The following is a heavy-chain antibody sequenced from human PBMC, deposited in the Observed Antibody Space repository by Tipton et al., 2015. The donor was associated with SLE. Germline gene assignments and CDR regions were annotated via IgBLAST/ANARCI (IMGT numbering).Heavy chain of an antibody. CDR2: INHSGST. Sequence: TLSLTCAVYGGSFCGYYWSWIRQPPGKGLEWIGEINHSGSTNYNPSLKSRVTISVDTSKNQFSLKLSSVTAADTAVYYCARGALASGSWFDPWGQGTLVTVSS. CDR1: GGSFCGYY. J-gene: IGHJ5*02. CDR3: ARGALASGSWFDP. D-gene: IGHD1-26*01. V-gene: IGHV4-34*01.